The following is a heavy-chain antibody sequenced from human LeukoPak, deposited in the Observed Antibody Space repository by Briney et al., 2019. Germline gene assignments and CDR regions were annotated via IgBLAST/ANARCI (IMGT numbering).Heavy chain of an antibody. D-gene: IGHD6-13*01. CDR3: AREYSGFDY. Sequence: SETLSLTCTVSGDPISSNSNYKWSWIRQPPGKGLEWIGYIYYHRSTNYSPSLKSRVTFSVDTSKNQFSLKLRSVTAADTAVYYCAREYSGFDYWGQGTLVTVSS. V-gene: IGHV4-61*01. J-gene: IGHJ4*02. CDR2: IYYHRST. CDR1: GDPISSNSNYK.